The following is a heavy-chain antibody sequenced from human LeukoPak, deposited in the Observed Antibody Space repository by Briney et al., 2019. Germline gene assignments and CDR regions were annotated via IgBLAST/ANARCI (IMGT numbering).Heavy chain of an antibody. Sequence: PSETLSLTCTVSGGPISSYYWSWIRQPPGKGLEWIGYIYYSGSTNYNPSLKSRVTISVDTSKNQFSLKLSSVTAADTAVYYCARSPRYYGSGAFDLWGRGTLVTVSS. CDR2: IYYSGST. CDR3: ARSPRYYGSGAFDL. D-gene: IGHD3-10*01. J-gene: IGHJ2*01. V-gene: IGHV4-59*01. CDR1: GGPISSYY.